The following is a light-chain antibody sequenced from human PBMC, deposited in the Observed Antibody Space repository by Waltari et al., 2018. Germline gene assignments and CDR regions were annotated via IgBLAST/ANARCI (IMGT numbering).Light chain of an antibody. CDR2: GSS. CDR1: QSVSRA. Sequence: ELVLTQSQGTLSLSPGERATLPCRASQSVSRALAWYQQNPGQDPRHLIYGSSNRATGIPDRFICSRSGTDFILIASRLEPEDFAVYYCQHYVSLPVTFGQGTKVEIK. CDR3: QHYVSLPVT. J-gene: IGKJ1*01. V-gene: IGKV3-20*01.